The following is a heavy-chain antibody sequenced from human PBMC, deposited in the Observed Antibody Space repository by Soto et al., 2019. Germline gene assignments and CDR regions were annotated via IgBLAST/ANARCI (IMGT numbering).Heavy chain of an antibody. CDR2: INHSGST. CDR1: GGSFSGYY. D-gene: IGHD3-9*01. Sequence: SETLSLTCAVYGGSFSGYYWSWIRQPPVKGLEWIGEINHSGSTNYSPSLKSRVTIPVDTSKNQFSLKLSSVTAADTAVYYCARAYYDILTGYCDYYYYMDVWRKGTTVTVSS. CDR3: ARAYYDILTGYCDYYYYMDV. V-gene: IGHV4-34*01. J-gene: IGHJ6*03.